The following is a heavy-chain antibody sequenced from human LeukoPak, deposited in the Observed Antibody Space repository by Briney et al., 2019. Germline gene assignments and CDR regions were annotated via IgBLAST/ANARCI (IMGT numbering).Heavy chain of an antibody. V-gene: IGHV3-23*01. D-gene: IGHD3-3*01. CDR3: AKFPIRSSGVVILYYFDY. CDR2: ISGSGGST. CDR1: GFMFDDYA. J-gene: IGHJ4*02. Sequence: GGSLRLSCAASGFMFDDYAMHWVRQAPGKGLEWVSAISGSGGSTYYADSVKGRFTISRDNSKNTLYLQMNSLRAEDTAVYYCAKFPIRSSGVVILYYFDYWGQGTLVTVPS.